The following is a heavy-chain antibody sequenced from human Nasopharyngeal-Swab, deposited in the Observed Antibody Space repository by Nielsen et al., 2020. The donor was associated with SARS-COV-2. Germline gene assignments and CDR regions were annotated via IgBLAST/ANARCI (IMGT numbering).Heavy chain of an antibody. CDR3: SRGDEGANYYGMDV. CDR2: INHGGNT. J-gene: IGHJ6*02. D-gene: IGHD3-16*01. V-gene: IGHV4-34*01. CDR1: GGSFSGYY. Sequence: SETLFLTCAVYGGSFSGYYWNWIRQPPGKGLEWIGEINHGGNTNYNPSLKSRVTILVDTSKNQFSLKLASVTAADTALYYCSRGDEGANYYGMDVWGQGTTVTVSS.